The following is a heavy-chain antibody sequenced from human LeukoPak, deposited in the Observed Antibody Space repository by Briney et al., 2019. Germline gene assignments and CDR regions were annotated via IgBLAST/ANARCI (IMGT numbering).Heavy chain of an antibody. CDR3: VKPYES. Sequence: GGSLRLSCSASGFTFSSYNMHWVRQAPGQGLESVSVISSNGGSTYYPDSVKGIFTVSRDNSRNTLYLQMSSLRADDTAVYYCVKPYESWGQGTLVTVSS. J-gene: IGHJ5*02. CDR2: ISSNGGST. D-gene: IGHD3-22*01. V-gene: IGHV3-64D*08. CDR1: GFTFSSYN.